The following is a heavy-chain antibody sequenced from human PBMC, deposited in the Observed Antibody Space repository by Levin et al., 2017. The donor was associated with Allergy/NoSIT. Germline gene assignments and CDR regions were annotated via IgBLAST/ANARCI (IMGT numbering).Heavy chain of an antibody. CDR1: GFTFNNYG. CDR3: ARTPGNYSFNMDV. CDR2: VRGGGIST. D-gene: IGHD6-13*01. V-gene: IGHV3-23*01. Sequence: GGSLRLSCAASGFTFNNYGMSWVRQAPGKGLEWVSSVRGGGISTYYADSVKGRFTISRDNSKNTLFLQMSSLRHEDTAVYYCARTPGNYSFNMDVWGRGTTVTVSS. J-gene: IGHJ6*04.